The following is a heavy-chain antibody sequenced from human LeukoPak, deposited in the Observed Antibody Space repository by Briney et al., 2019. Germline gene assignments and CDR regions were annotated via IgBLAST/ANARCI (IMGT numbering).Heavy chain of an antibody. Sequence: GGPLRLSCAASGFTFSDYYMSWIRQAPGKGLEGVSYISSSSSYTNYADSVKGRFTISRDNAKNSLYLQMNSLRAEDTAVYYCARTYGSGEGWFDPWGQGTLVTVSS. J-gene: IGHJ5*02. V-gene: IGHV3-11*06. CDR3: ARTYGSGEGWFDP. CDR2: ISSSSSYT. CDR1: GFTFSDYY. D-gene: IGHD3-10*01.